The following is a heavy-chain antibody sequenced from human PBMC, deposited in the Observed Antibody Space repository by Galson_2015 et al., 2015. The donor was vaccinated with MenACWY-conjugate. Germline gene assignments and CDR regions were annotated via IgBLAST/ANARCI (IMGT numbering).Heavy chain of an antibody. V-gene: IGHV3-7*03. Sequence: SLRLSCAASGFTLSHYWISWVRQAPGKGLAWVATIREDGSEAFHVDSVKDRFIISRDNAQNSLYLQMNSLRAEDTAVYFCARPVRNRLTIAVPYYFQRWGQGTLVTVSS. CDR2: IREDGSEA. CDR3: ARPVRNRLTIAVPYYFQR. CDR1: GFTLSHYW. D-gene: IGHD2-15*01. J-gene: IGHJ1*01.